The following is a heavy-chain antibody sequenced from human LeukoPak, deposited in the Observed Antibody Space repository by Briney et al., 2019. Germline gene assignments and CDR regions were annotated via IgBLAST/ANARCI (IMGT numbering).Heavy chain of an antibody. CDR2: ISGSGGST. J-gene: IGHJ3*02. CDR1: GFTFSSYG. D-gene: IGHD4-11*01. V-gene: IGHV3-23*01. Sequence: PGGSLRLSCAASGFTFSSYGMSWVRQAPGKGLEWVSAISGSGGSTYYADSVKGRFTISRDNAKNSLYLQMNSLRAEDTAVYYCAGGYSNYGYAFDIWGQGTMVTVSS. CDR3: AGGYSNYGYAFDI.